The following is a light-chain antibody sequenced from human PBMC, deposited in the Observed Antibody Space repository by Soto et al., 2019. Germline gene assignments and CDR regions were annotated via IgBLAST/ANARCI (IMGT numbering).Light chain of an antibody. V-gene: IGKV3-20*01. CDR3: QQYGSSPYT. J-gene: IGKJ2*01. CDR2: GAS. Sequence: EIVLTQSPGTLSLSPGERATLSCRASQSVSSSYLAWYQQKPGQAPRLLIYGASSRPTGIPDRFSGSGSGTDFALTISRLEPEDFAGYYCQQYGSSPYTFGKGTKLEIK. CDR1: QSVSSSY.